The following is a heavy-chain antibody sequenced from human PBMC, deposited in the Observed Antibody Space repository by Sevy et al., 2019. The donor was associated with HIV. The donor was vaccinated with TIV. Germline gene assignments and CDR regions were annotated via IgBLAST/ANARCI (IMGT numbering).Heavy chain of an antibody. CDR3: AREGGYSDQGMDV. CDR1: GFTFSSYD. Sequence: GGSLRLSWAASGFTFSSYDMKWVRQAPGKGLEWVSYISSSSSNIYYADSVKGRFTISRDNAKNSLYVQMNSLRAEDTAVYYCAREGGYSDQGMDVWGQGTTVTVSS. J-gene: IGHJ6*02. V-gene: IGHV3-48*01. D-gene: IGHD5-12*01. CDR2: ISSSSSNI.